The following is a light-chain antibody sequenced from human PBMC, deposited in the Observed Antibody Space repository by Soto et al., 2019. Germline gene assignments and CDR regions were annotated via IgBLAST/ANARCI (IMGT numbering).Light chain of an antibody. Sequence: DIQMTQSPSSVSASVGDRVTITCRASHDISTFLAWYQQKPGKAPKLLIYEASTLQSGVPSRFSGSGSGTEFTLTISGLLPEDFAAYHCQQLYTLPFTFGQGTRLETK. CDR1: HDISTF. V-gene: IGKV1-9*01. CDR2: EAS. CDR3: QQLYTLPFT. J-gene: IGKJ5*01.